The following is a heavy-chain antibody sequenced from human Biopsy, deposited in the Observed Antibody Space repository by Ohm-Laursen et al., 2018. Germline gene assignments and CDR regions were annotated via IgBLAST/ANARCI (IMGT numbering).Heavy chain of an antibody. CDR3: ARDPLNGHKHFDY. J-gene: IGHJ4*02. CDR1: PYTFTDYN. D-gene: IGHD2-8*01. CDR2: INCKTGAT. V-gene: IGHV1-2*02. Sequence: SSVKVSCKASPYTFTDYNIHWMRQAPGQGLEWLGNINCKTGATNYAQKFQGTVTMTRDTSISTAYLALGSLRSADTAIYYCARDPLNGHKHFDYWGQGSLVTVSS.